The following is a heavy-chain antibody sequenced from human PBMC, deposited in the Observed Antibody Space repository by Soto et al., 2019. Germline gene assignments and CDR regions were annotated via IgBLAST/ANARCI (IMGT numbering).Heavy chain of an antibody. J-gene: IGHJ3*02. CDR1: GGSISGYY. D-gene: IGHD4-17*01. CDR3: ARGGDYGGGDAFEI. V-gene: IGHV4-34*01. CDR2: INHSGST. Sequence: PSETLSLTCAVYGGSISGYYCSWIRQPPGKGLEWIGEINHSGSTNYNPSLKSRVTISVDTSKNQFSLKLSSVTAADTAVYYCARGGDYGGGDAFEIWGKGTMVTVSS.